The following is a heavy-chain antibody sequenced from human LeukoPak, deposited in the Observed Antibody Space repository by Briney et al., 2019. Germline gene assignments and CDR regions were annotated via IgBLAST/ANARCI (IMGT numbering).Heavy chain of an antibody. CDR2: IIPIFGTA. CDR1: GGTFSSYA. Sequence: GASVKVSCKASGGTFSSYAISWVRQAPGQGLEWMGGIIPIFGTANYAQKFQGRVTITADKSTSTAYMELSSLRSEDTAVYYCATDHPGTYYYGSGSYYRLGYWGQGTLVTVSS. D-gene: IGHD3-10*01. J-gene: IGHJ4*02. CDR3: ATDHPGTYYYGSGSYYRLGY. V-gene: IGHV1-69*06.